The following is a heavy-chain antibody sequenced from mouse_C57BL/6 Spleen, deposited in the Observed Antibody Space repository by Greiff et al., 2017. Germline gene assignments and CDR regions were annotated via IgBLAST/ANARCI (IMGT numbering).Heavy chain of an antibody. CDR2: ISSGSSTI. D-gene: IGHD1-1*01. CDR1: GFTFSDYG. J-gene: IGHJ4*01. Sequence: EVNVVESGGGLVKPGGSLKLSCAASGFTFSDYGMHWVRQAPEKGLEWVAYISSGSSTIYYADKVKGRFTISRDNAENTLFLQMTSLRSEDTAMYYCARSIYYYPYYYAMDYWGQGTSVTVSS. V-gene: IGHV5-17*01. CDR3: ARSIYYYPYYYAMDY.